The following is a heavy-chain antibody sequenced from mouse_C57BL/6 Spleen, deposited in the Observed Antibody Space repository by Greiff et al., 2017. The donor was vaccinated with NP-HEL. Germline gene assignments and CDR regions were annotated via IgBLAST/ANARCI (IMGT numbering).Heavy chain of an antibody. J-gene: IGHJ1*03. Sequence: QVQLKESGAELARPGASVKLSCKASGYTFTSYGISWVKQRTGQGLEWIGEIYPRSGNTYYNEKFKGKATLTADKSSSTAYMELRSLTSEDSAVYFCARGSLNGSSYVWYFDVWGTGTTVTVSS. CDR1: GYTFTSYG. D-gene: IGHD1-1*01. CDR2: IYPRSGNT. V-gene: IGHV1-81*01. CDR3: ARGSLNGSSYVWYFDV.